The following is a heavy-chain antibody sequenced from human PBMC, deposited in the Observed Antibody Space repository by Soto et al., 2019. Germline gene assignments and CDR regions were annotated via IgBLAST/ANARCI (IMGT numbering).Heavy chain of an antibody. D-gene: IGHD5-18*01. CDR2: IDYSGSI. J-gene: IGHJ6*02. CDR3: ARGGGHHGYGIHYYHGTDI. Sequence: SVPLWQECGVWEGWCIGCCASWVLQYPGNGLEWIGEIDYSGSINFNPSLESRGTILIDTSKNPFSLKLSSVTAADTAVYYCARGGGHHGYGIHYYHGTDIWGHGTAVTVSS. CDR1: EGWCIGCC. V-gene: IGHV4-34*01.